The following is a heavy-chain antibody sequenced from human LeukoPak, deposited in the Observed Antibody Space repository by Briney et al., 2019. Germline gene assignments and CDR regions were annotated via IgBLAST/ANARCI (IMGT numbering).Heavy chain of an antibody. V-gene: IGHV3-66*01. J-gene: IGHJ4*02. CDR1: GFNVSSNY. CDR3: ARGSARIAGSLDDY. CDR2: IYSGGST. Sequence: GGSLRLSCAASGFNVSSNYMSWVRQAPGKGLEWVSVIYSGGSTYYADSEKGRFTISRDNSKNTLYLQMNSLRAEDTAVYYCARGSARIAGSLDDYWGQGTLVTVSS. D-gene: IGHD6-13*01.